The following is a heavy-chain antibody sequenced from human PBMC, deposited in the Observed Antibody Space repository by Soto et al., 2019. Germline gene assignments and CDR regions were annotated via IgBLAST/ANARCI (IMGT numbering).Heavy chain of an antibody. CDR2: INHSGST. Sequence: SETLSLTCAVYGGSFSGYYWSWIRQPPGKGLEWIGEINHSGSTNYNPSLKSRVTISVDTSKNQFSLKLSSVTAADTAVYYCARGSRYSSGWSTYYNSGMDVWGQGTTVTVSS. J-gene: IGHJ6*02. V-gene: IGHV4-34*01. CDR3: ARGSRYSSGWSTYYNSGMDV. CDR1: GGSFSGYY. D-gene: IGHD6-13*01.